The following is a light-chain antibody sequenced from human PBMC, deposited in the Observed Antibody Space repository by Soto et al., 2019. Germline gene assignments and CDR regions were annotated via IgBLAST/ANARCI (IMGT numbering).Light chain of an antibody. V-gene: IGKV3-20*01. CDR2: GAY. CDR3: QQYGSSLYT. Sequence: EIVLTQSPGTLSLSPGERGTLSCRASQSVSTTYLAWYQQKPGQAPRLLIYGAYNRATGIPDRFIGSGSGTDFTLTISRLEPEDFAVYYCQQYGSSLYTFGQGTKLEIK. CDR1: QSVSTTY. J-gene: IGKJ2*01.